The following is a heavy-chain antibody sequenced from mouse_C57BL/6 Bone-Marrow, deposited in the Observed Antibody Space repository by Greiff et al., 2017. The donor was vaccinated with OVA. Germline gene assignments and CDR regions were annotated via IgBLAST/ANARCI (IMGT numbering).Heavy chain of an antibody. CDR1: GYTFTNYW. CDR3: ARVSYSYFDY. V-gene: IGHV1-63*01. D-gene: IGHD1-1*01. J-gene: IGHJ2*01. CDR2: IYPGGGYT. Sequence: VKLMESGAELVRPGTSVKMSCKASGYTFTNYWIGWAKQRPGHGLEWIGDIYPGGGYTNYNEKFKGKATLTADKSSSTAYMQFSSLTSEDSAIYYCARVSYSYFDYWGQGTTLTVSS.